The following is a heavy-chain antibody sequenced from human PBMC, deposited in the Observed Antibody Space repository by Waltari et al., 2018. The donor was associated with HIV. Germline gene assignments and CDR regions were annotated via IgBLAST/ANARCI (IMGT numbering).Heavy chain of an antibody. D-gene: IGHD2-15*01. CDR3: ARDIVVVVAATWFDP. J-gene: IGHJ5*02. Sequence: QVQLVQSGAEVKKPGASVKVSCKAYGYTVTGYYMHWVRRAPGQGLEWMRWTNPNSGGTKYAQKLKGRVTMTRDTSISTAYMELSRLGSDDTAVYYCARDIVVVVAATWFDPWGHGTLVTVSS. CDR1: GYTVTGYY. CDR2: TNPNSGGT. V-gene: IGHV1-2*02.